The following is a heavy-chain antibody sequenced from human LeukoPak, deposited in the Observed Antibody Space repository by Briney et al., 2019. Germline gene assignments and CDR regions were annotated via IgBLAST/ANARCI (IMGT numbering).Heavy chain of an antibody. CDR3: ARTTVTICFDP. D-gene: IGHD4-17*01. J-gene: IGHJ5*02. V-gene: IGHV3-53*01. CDR1: GFTVSSNY. CDR2: IYSGGST. Sequence: GGSLRLSCAASGFTVSSNYMSWVRQAPGKGLEWVSVIYSGGSTYYADSVKGRFTISRDNSKNTLYLQMNSLRAEDTAVYYCARTTVTICFDPWGQGTLVTVSS.